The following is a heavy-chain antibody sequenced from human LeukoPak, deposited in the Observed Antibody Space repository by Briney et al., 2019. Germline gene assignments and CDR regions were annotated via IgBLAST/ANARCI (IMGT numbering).Heavy chain of an antibody. D-gene: IGHD5-24*01. CDR3: ARGLRLHRWLGWFDP. Sequence: PSETLSLTCTVSGGSISSSSYYWGWIRQPPGKGLEWIGSIYYSGSTYYNPSLKSRVTISVDTSKNQFSLKLSSVTAADTAVYYCARGLRLHRWLGWFDPWGQGTLVTVSS. J-gene: IGHJ5*02. CDR2: IYYSGST. CDR1: GGSISSSSYY. V-gene: IGHV4-39*01.